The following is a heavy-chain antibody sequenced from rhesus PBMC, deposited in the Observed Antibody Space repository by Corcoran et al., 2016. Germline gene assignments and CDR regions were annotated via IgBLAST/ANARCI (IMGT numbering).Heavy chain of an antibody. D-gene: IGHD1-1-1*01. CDR1: GFTFSTYY. CDR3: TKRGEGIAGTFDY. J-gene: IGHJ4*01. Sequence: EVQLVESGGGLVQPGVSLRLSCAASGFTFSTYYMHWDRQAQGTGLKWVGLLRNKANSYTTEYAAAVKVRFTISRDDSKNTLYLQMSSLKTEDTAVYYCTKRGEGIAGTFDYWGQGVLVTVSS. CDR2: LRNKANSYTT. V-gene: IGHV3-13*01.